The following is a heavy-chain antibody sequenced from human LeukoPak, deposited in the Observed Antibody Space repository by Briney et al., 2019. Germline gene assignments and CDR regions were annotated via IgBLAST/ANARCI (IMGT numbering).Heavy chain of an antibody. J-gene: IGHJ4*02. CDR2: ISSSSSYI. V-gene: IGHV3-21*04. Sequence: GGSLRLSCAASGFTFSSYSMNWVRQAPGKGLEWVSSISSSSSYIYYADSVKGRFTISRDNSKNTLYLQMNSLRAEDTAVYFCAKDHPPYCGGDCYSGYWGQGTLVTVSS. D-gene: IGHD2-21*02. CDR1: GFTFSSYS. CDR3: AKDHPPYCGGDCYSGY.